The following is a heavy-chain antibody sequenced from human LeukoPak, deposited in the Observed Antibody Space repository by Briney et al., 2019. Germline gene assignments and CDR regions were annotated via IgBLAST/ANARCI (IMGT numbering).Heavy chain of an antibody. J-gene: IGHJ6*04. Sequence: ASVKVSCKASGYTFTGYYMHWVRQPPGQGLEWMGWINPNSGGTNYAQKFQGRVTMTRDTSISTAYMELSRLRSDDTSVYYCARDAVFWYCSGGSCFMDVWGKGTTVTASS. CDR2: INPNSGGT. CDR3: ARDAVFWYCSGGSCFMDV. CDR1: GYTFTGYY. D-gene: IGHD2-15*01. V-gene: IGHV1-2*02.